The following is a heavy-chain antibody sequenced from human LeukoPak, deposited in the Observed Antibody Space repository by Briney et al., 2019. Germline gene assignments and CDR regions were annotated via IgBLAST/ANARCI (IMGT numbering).Heavy chain of an antibody. CDR1: GFTFSSYS. CDR2: ISSSSSYI. D-gene: IGHD3-10*01. J-gene: IGHJ4*02. CDR3: AKDLRFGDSPGNRFDY. V-gene: IGHV3-21*01. Sequence: GGSLRLSCEGSGFTFSSYSMNWVRQAPGKGLEWVSSISSSSSYIYYADSVKGRFSISRDNAKNSVYLQMDSLRAEDTAEYYCAKDLRFGDSPGNRFDYWGQGTLVTVSS.